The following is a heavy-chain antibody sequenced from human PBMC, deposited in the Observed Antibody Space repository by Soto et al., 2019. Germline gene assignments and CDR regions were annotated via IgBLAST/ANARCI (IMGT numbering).Heavy chain of an antibody. V-gene: IGHV1-46*01. D-gene: IGHD1-1*01. CDR1: GDPLTSYY. CDR3: ARGAGDWGAVVNWTLIDY. CDR2: INPSGGST. J-gene: IGHJ4*02. Sequence: XPVKVSSKAAGDPLTSYYMHWGRQAPGQGLEWMGIINPSGGSTSYAQKFKGRVTMTRDTSTSTVYMELSSLRSEDTAVYYCARGAGDWGAVVNWTLIDYWGQRTLVTFSS.